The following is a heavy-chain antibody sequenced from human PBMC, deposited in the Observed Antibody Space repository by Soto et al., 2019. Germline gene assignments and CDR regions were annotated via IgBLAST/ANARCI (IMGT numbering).Heavy chain of an antibody. CDR2: ISASGGST. Sequence: PVGSLRLSCVASGFSITSFAMSWVRQAPGKGLEWASAISASGGSTYADPVKGRFTISRDNSKNTLYLQMNSLRVEDTAVYYCAKVLSSGSYSGALEYWGQGALVTVSS. CDR3: AKVLSSGSYSGALEY. J-gene: IGHJ4*02. CDR1: GFSITSFA. V-gene: IGHV3-23*01. D-gene: IGHD1-26*01.